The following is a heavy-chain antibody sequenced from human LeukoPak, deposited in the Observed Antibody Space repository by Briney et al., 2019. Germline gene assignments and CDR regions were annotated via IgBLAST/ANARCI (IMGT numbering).Heavy chain of an antibody. D-gene: IGHD1-14*01. CDR2: INADGSTA. Sequence: GGSLRLSCAASGFTFGNSWVHWVRQAPGEGLVWVSLINADGSTATYADSVKGRFTISRDNARNTLSLQMNSLSIEDTAVYYCVVVVEPPDSDGFDVWGQGTMITVSS. J-gene: IGHJ3*01. V-gene: IGHV3-74*01. CDR1: GFTFGNSW. CDR3: VVVVEPPDSDGFDV.